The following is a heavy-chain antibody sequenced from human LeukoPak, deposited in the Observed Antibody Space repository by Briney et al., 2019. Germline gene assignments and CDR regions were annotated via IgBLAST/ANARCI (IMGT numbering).Heavy chain of an antibody. CDR3: ARDLGYCSGGSCYWALYGMDV. J-gene: IGHJ6*02. Sequence: GGSLRLSCAASGFTFSSYSMNWVRQAPGKGLEWVSSISSSSSYIYYADSVKGRFTISRDNAKNSLYLQMNSLRAEDTAVYYCARDLGYCSGGSCYWALYGMDVWGQGTTVTVSS. V-gene: IGHV3-21*01. CDR2: ISSSSSYI. D-gene: IGHD2-15*01. CDR1: GFTFSSYS.